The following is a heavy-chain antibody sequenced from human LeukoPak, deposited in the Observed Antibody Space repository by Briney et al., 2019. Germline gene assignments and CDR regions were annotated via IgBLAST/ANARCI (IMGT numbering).Heavy chain of an antibody. J-gene: IGHJ4*02. CDR3: ARDSGYSYDSGTLDY. D-gene: IGHD5-18*01. CDR2: ISYDGSNK. Sequence: GGSLRLSCAASGFTFSNYAMHWVRQAPGKGLEWVAVISYDGSNKYYADSVKGRFTISRDNSKNTLYLQMNSLRAEDTAVYYCARDSGYSYDSGTLDYWGQGTLVTVSS. V-gene: IGHV3-30-3*01. CDR1: GFTFSNYA.